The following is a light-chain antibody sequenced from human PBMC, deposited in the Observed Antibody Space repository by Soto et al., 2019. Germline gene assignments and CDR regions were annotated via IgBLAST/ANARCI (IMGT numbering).Light chain of an antibody. Sequence: DIQMTQSPYFLSASVGESATLTCRATQGIGGSLAWYQHKPGEAPKLLIYGESTLFSWVPSRFSGSGSGTLFNLTISSLQPEDLATYYCQNYNSAPYTFGPGTKV. V-gene: IGKV1-27*01. J-gene: IGKJ2*01. CDR1: QGIGGS. CDR2: GES. CDR3: QNYNSAPYT.